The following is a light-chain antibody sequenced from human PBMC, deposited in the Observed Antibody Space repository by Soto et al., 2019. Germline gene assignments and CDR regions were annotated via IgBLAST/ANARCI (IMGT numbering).Light chain of an antibody. V-gene: IGKV3-20*01. CDR2: GAS. CDR1: LTVGTN. CDR3: QQYDNSPLT. Sequence: VMTQSPATLSVSLGERATLSCRASLTVGTNLAWYQQKPGQPPRLLIYGASSRATGIPDRFSGSGSGTDFTLTISRLEPEDFAVYYCQQYDNSPLTFGGGTKVEIK. J-gene: IGKJ4*01.